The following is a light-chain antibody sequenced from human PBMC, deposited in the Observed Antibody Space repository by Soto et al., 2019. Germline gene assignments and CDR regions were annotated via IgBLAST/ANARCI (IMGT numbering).Light chain of an antibody. J-gene: IGLJ3*02. Sequence: QSVLTQPPSVSAAPGQKVTISCSASSSNIGNNYISWYQQLPGTAPKLLIYENYKRPSGIPDRFSGSKSGTSATLGIAGLQTGDEADYYCGTWDGSLSAPNGVFGGGTKLTAL. CDR2: ENY. CDR3: GTWDGSLSAPNGV. V-gene: IGLV1-51*02. CDR1: SSNIGNNY.